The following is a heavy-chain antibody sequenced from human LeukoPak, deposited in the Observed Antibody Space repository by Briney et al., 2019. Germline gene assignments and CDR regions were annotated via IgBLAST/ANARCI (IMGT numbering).Heavy chain of an antibody. CDR1: GFTFASSV. D-gene: IGHD6-6*01. V-gene: IGHV3-23*01. Sequence: GGSLRLSCAASGFTFASSVMNWVRQAPGKGLEWVSSFSGSGGSRYYADAVRGRFTVSRDNSKNTLYLIMTSLRAEDSAVYYCAKSSLLDYWGQGTLVTVSS. CDR2: FSGSGGSR. CDR3: AKSSLLDY. J-gene: IGHJ4*02.